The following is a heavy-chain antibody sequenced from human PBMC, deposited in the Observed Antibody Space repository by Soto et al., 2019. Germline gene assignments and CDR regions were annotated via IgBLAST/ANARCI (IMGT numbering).Heavy chain of an antibody. V-gene: IGHV1-18*01. J-gene: IGHJ4*02. CDR1: GYTFTSYG. Sequence: QVQLVKSGAEVKKPGASVKVSCKASGYTFTSYGISWVRQAPGQGLEWMGWISAYNGNTKSAQKLQGRVTMTTDTSTSTAYKELRSLRSDDTAVYYCARDLAVGLVDYWGQGTLVTVSS. CDR3: ARDLAVGLVDY. D-gene: IGHD6-19*01. CDR2: ISAYNGNT.